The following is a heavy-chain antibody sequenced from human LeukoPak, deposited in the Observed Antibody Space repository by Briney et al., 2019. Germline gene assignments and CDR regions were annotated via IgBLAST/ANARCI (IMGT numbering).Heavy chain of an antibody. CDR1: GFPFSSHA. D-gene: IGHD4/OR15-4a*01. CDR3: ANEEVPNDY. CDR2: ISISGDVT. J-gene: IGHJ4*02. V-gene: IGHV3-23*01. Sequence: PGGSLRLSCEVSGFPFSSHAMSWVRQAPGRGLEWVSGISISGDVTYYADSVQGRFIISRDNSKNTVYLQMDSLRVEDTAVYYCANEEVPNDYWGQGTLVTVSS.